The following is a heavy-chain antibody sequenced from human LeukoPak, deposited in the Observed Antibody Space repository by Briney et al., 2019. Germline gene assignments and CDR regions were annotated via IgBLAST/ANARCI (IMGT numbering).Heavy chain of an antibody. CDR1: GGSISSGDFY. CDR3: ARGSAGYSGYANYWFDP. V-gene: IGHV4-30-4*01. Sequence: SETLSLTCTVSGGSISSGDFYWSWIRQPPGKGLEWIGYIYYSGSTYYNPSLKSRVTISVDTSKNQFSLKLSSVTAADTAVYYCARGSAGYSGYANYWFDPWGQGTLVTVSS. J-gene: IGHJ5*02. D-gene: IGHD5-12*01. CDR2: IYYSGST.